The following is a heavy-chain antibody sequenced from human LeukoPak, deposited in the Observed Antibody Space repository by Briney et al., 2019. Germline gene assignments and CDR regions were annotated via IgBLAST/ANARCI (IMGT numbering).Heavy chain of an antibody. J-gene: IGHJ3*02. CDR1: GFTFSSYA. V-gene: IGHV3-23*01. Sequence: GGSLRLSCAASGFTFSSYAMSWVRQAPGKGLEWVSAIMVVGGSTYYADSVKGRFTISRDNSKNTLYLQMNSLRAEDTAVYYCAKGPHYYDSSGYLGDAFDIWGQGTMVTVSS. CDR3: AKGPHYYDSSGYLGDAFDI. CDR2: IMVVGGST. D-gene: IGHD3-22*01.